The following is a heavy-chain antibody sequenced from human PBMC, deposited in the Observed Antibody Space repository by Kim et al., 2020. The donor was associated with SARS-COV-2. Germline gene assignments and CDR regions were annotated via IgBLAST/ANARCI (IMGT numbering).Heavy chain of an antibody. D-gene: IGHD6-6*01. V-gene: IGHV3-30*04. Sequence: GGSLRLSCAASGFTFSSYAMHWVRQAPGKGLEWVAVISYDGSNKYYVDSVKGRFTISRDNSKNTLYLQMNSLRAEDTAVYYCARALIAARPNDAFDIWGQGTMVTVSS. CDR2: ISYDGSNK. CDR3: ARALIAARPNDAFDI. J-gene: IGHJ3*02. CDR1: GFTFSSYA.